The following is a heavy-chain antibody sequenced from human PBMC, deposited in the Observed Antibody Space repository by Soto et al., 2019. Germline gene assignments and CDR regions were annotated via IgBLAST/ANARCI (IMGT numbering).Heavy chain of an antibody. V-gene: IGHV4-34*01. CDR3: ARDRITMVRGVLIPPYYYGMDV. CDR2: INHSGST. D-gene: IGHD3-10*01. CDR1: GGSFSGYY. Sequence: SETLSLTCAVYGGSFSGYYWSWIRQPPGKGLEWIGEINHSGSTNYNPSLKSRVTISVDTSKNQFSLKLSSVTAADTAVYYCARDRITMVRGVLIPPYYYGMDVWGQGTTVT. J-gene: IGHJ6*02.